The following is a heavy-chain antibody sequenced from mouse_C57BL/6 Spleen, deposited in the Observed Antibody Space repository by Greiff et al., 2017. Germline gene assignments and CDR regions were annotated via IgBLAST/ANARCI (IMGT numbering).Heavy chain of an antibody. CDR3: ARAIYYYGSSYYFDY. CDR2: IHPNSGST. D-gene: IGHD1-1*01. J-gene: IGHJ2*01. CDR1: GYTFTSYW. Sequence: VQLQQPGAELVKPGASVKLSCKASGYTFTSYWMHWVKQRPGQGLEWIGMIHPNSGSTNYNEKFKSKATLTVDKSSSTAYMQLSSLKSEDSAVYYCARAIYYYGSSYYFDYWGQGTTLTVSS. V-gene: IGHV1-64*01.